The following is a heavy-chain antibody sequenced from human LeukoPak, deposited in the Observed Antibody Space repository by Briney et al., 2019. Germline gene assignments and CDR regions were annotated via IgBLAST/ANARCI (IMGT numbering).Heavy chain of an antibody. CDR3: AKETYYRESPLDY. CDR1: GVTFSSNA. J-gene: IGHJ4*02. V-gene: IGHV3-23*01. Sequence: AGSLRLTCAASGVTFSSNAMSWVRLPQGPGMERVSAISGSDGSTYYADSVQGRFTISRDNSKNTLYLQMNSLRAEDTAVYYCAKETYYRESPLDYWGQGTLVTVSS. D-gene: IGHD1-26*01. CDR2: ISGSDGST.